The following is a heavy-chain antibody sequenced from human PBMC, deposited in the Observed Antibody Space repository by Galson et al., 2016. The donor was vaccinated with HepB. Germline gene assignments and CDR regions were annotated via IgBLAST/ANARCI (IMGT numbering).Heavy chain of an antibody. CDR3: ARDIPNDY. CDR1: GYLFTGFY. V-gene: IGHV1-2*02. Sequence: SVKVSCKASGYLFTGFYIHWVRQAPGQGLEWMGWINPDSGVTNYAQKFLGRVTLTRDMSISTAYMDLSRLTSDDTAVYYCARDIPNDYWGQGTLVTVSS. J-gene: IGHJ4*02. D-gene: IGHD2-21*01. CDR2: INPDSGVT.